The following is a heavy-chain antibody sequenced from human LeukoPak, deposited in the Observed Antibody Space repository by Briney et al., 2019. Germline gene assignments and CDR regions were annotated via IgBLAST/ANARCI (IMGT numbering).Heavy chain of an antibody. D-gene: IGHD2-21*02. CDR3: AKAIYCGGDCYPEYFQH. CDR1: GFTFYDYA. V-gene: IGHV3-9*01. J-gene: IGHJ1*01. Sequence: GGSLRLSCAASGFTFYDYAMHWVRQAPGKGLEWVSGISWNSGSIGYADSVKGRFTISRDNAKNSLYLQMNSLRAEDTALYYCAKAIYCGGDCYPEYFQHWGQGTLVTVSS. CDR2: ISWNSGSI.